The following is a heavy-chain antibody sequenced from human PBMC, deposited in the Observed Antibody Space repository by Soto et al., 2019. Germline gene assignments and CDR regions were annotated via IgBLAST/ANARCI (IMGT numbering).Heavy chain of an antibody. J-gene: IGHJ6*02. CDR2: ISAYNGNT. Sequence: QVPLVQSGAEVKKPGASVKVSCKASGYTFTSYGISWVRQAPGQGLEWMGWISAYNGNTNYAQKLQGRVTMTTDTPTSTAYMELRSLRSDDTAVYYCARVAGDYVPLYYGMDVWGQGTTVTVSS. D-gene: IGHD4-17*01. CDR3: ARVAGDYVPLYYGMDV. CDR1: GYTFTSYG. V-gene: IGHV1-18*01.